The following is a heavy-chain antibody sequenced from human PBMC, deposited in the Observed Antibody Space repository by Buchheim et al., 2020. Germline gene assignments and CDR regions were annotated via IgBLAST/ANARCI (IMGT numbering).Heavy chain of an antibody. CDR2: ISYDGSNK. CDR3: AKPNYVEMALAGFFDY. Sequence: QVQLVESGGGVVQPGRSLRLSCAASGFTFSSYGMHWVRQAPGKGLEWVAVISYDGSNKYYADSVKGRFTISRDNSKNTLYLQMNSLRAEDTAVYYCAKPNYVEMALAGFFDYWGKGTL. V-gene: IGHV3-30*18. CDR1: GFTFSSYG. J-gene: IGHJ4*02. D-gene: IGHD5-24*01.